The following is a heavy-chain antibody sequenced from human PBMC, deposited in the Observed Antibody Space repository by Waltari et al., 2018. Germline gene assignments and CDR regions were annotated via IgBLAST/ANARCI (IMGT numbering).Heavy chain of an antibody. CDR1: GFNFGDHA. CDR3: TRDYDFWSGYPLLDY. D-gene: IGHD3-3*01. Sequence: EVQLVESGGGLVQPGRSLTLSCSTSGFNFGDHAMSLVRQAPGKGLEWVGYIRTKTYGGTTEYAASVKGSFTISRDDSKTIAYLQMSSLKIEDTAVYYCTRDYDFWSGYPLLDYWGQGTLVTVSS. J-gene: IGHJ4*02. V-gene: IGHV3-49*04. CDR2: IRTKTYGGTT.